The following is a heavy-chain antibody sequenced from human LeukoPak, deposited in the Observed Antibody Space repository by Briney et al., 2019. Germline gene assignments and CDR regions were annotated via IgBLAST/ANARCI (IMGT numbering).Heavy chain of an antibody. D-gene: IGHD4-11*01. CDR1: GGSISSSSYY. J-gene: IGHJ4*02. CDR2: IYYSGST. Sequence: SETLSLTCTVSGGSISSSSYYWGWIRQPPGKGLEWIGSIYYSGSTYYNPSLKSRVTISVDTSKNQFSLKLSSVTAADTAVYFCARVTTVTAFDYWGQGTLVTVSS. CDR3: ARVTTVTAFDY. V-gene: IGHV4-39*07.